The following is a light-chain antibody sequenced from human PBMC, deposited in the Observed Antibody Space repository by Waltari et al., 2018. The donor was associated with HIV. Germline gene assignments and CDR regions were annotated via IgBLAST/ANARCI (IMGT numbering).Light chain of an antibody. Sequence: QSALTQHASVSGSPGQSITISCTGTRSDVGDYNFVAWYQQHPDNAPKPLIFDVSDRPSGVSTRFSGSKSGNTASLTISGLQTEDEADYYCCSYSLTRTLVFGSGTKVTVL. V-gene: IGLV2-14*03. CDR2: DVS. CDR3: CSYSLTRTLV. CDR1: RSDVGDYNF. J-gene: IGLJ1*01.